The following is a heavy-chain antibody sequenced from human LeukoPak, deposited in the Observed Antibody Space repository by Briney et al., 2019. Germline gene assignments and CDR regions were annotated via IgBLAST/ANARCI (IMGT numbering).Heavy chain of an antibody. J-gene: IGHJ4*02. V-gene: IGHV1-2*02. CDR3: ARDQVVTSFDY. CDR2: INPNSGGT. Sequence: ASVKVSCKASGYSFTSYGISWVRQAPGQGLEWMGWINPNSGGTNYAQKFQGRVTMTRDTSISTAYMELSRLRSDDTAVYYCARDQVVTSFDYWGQGTLVTVSS. CDR1: GYSFTSYG. D-gene: IGHD3-22*01.